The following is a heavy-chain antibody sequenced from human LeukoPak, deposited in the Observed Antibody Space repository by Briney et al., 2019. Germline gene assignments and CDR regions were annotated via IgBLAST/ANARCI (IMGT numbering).Heavy chain of an antibody. V-gene: IGHV3-30*15. Sequence: GGSLRLSCEASGFTFSTSSMHWVRQAPGKGLEWVAIISYDGSDKDHADSVQGRFTISRDNSKNTLYLQMSSLRPEDTAVYYSVRDGYCSNTNCYSWFDVWGQGTLVTVSS. CDR3: VRDGYCSNTNCYSWFDV. D-gene: IGHD2-2*03. J-gene: IGHJ5*02. CDR1: GFTFSTSS. CDR2: ISYDGSDK.